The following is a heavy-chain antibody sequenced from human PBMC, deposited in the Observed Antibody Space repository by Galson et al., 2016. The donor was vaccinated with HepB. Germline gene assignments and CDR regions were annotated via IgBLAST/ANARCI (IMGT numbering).Heavy chain of an antibody. V-gene: IGHV3-74*03. CDR2: INSDGSIT. J-gene: IGHJ6*02. CDR3: ARERTLGSYPFYYYYGLDV. CDR1: GFTFSSYW. Sequence: LRLSCAASGFTFSSYWMHWVRQAPGKGLVWVSHINSDGSITKYADSVKGRFAISRDNAKNTLYLHMNSLRAEDTAVYYCARERTLGSYPFYYYYGLDVWGQGTTVTVSS. D-gene: IGHD1-26*01.